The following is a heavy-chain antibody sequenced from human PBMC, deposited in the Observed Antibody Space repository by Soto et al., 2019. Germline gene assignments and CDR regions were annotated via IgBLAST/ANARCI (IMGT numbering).Heavy chain of an antibody. V-gene: IGHV3-23*01. CDR2: LSDTT. Sequence: EVQLLDSGGDLVQPGGSLRLSCAASGFTFSNYAMSWVRQSPGKGLEWVSTLSDTTYYADSVRGRFTISRATSESTLYLQMNSLGVEDTAVYYCARALGPSRHFFDHWGQGTLVTVSS. CDR3: ARALGPSRHFFDH. CDR1: GFTFSNYA. J-gene: IGHJ4*02. D-gene: IGHD3-16*01.